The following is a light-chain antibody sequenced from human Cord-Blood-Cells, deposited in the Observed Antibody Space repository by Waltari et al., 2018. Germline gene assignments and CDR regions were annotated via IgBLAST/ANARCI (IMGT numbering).Light chain of an antibody. Sequence: HSALTQPASVSGSPGQSITISCTGTSSDVGGYNYVSWYQQHPGKAPKLMIYDVSNRPSGVSNRFSGSKSGNTASLTISVLQAEDEADYYCSSYTSSSTLEGVVFGGGTKLTVL. CDR1: SSDVGGYNY. CDR2: DVS. V-gene: IGLV2-14*01. CDR3: SSYTSSSTLEGVV. J-gene: IGLJ2*01.